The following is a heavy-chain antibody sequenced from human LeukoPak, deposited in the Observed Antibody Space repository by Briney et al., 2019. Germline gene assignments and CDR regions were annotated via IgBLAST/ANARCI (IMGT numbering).Heavy chain of an antibody. Sequence: GGSLRLSCAASGFTFINYAMSWVRQAPGKGLEWVSVIGKSGTTYYADSVKGRFTISRDNPKSTLYLQMNSLRAEDTAVYYCAKRDSTGLHYFDYWGQGTLVTVSS. J-gene: IGHJ4*02. CDR1: GFTFINYA. CDR3: AKRDSTGLHYFDY. CDR2: IGKSGTT. D-gene: IGHD1-1*01. V-gene: IGHV3-23*01.